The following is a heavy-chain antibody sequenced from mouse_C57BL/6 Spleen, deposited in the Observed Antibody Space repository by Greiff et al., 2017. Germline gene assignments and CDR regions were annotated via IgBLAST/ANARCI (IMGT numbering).Heavy chain of an antibody. D-gene: IGHD2-3*01. CDR1: GYAFSSSW. CDR3: ARSLGRDCYYRDYYAMDY. J-gene: IGHJ4*01. Sequence: VQLQQSGPELVKPGASVKISCTASGYAFSSSWMNWVKQRPGKGLEWIGRIYPGDGDTNYNGKFKGKATLTADKSSSTAYMQLSSLTSEDSAVYFCARSLGRDCYYRDYYAMDYWGQGTSVTVSS. CDR2: IYPGDGDT. V-gene: IGHV1-82*01.